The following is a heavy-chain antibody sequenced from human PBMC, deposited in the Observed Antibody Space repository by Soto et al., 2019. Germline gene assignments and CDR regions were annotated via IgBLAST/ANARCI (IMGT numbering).Heavy chain of an antibody. CDR2: ITGSGDYT. CDR1: GFTFSNYA. CDR3: AKARYYDSTGYLYYFDY. Sequence: GGSLRLSCAASGFTFSNYAMSWVRQAPGKGLEWVSSITGSGDYTYYADSVKGRFTITRDNSKNTLYLQMNSLRAEDTAVYYCAKARYYDSTGYLYYFDYWGQGTLVTVSS. V-gene: IGHV3-23*01. D-gene: IGHD3-22*01. J-gene: IGHJ4*02.